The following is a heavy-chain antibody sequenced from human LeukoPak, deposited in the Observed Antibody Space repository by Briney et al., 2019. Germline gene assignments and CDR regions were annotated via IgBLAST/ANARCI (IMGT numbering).Heavy chain of an antibody. CDR3: ARDTLWE. J-gene: IGHJ4*02. CDR1: GYTXTSYY. V-gene: IGHV3-30-3*01. D-gene: IGHD1-26*01. Sequence: SCKASGYTXTSYYMHWVRQAPGKGLEWVAVISFDGSNKYYGDSVKGRFTISRDNSKNTLYLQMNSLRPDDTAIYYCARDTLWEWGQGTLVTVSS. CDR2: ISFDGSNK.